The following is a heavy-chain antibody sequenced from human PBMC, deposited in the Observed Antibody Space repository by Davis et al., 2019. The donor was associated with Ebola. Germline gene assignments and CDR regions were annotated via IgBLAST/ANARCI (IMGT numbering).Heavy chain of an antibody. D-gene: IGHD3-10*01. CDR1: DGSFSGYY. Sequence: SETLSLTCAVYDGSFSGYYWSWIRQPPGKGLEWIGEINHSGSTNYNPSLKSRVTISVDTSKNQFSLKLSSVTAADTAVYYCARALLWFGEFLYYYYGMDVWGQGTTVTVSS. CDR3: ARALLWFGEFLYYYYGMDV. CDR2: INHSGST. V-gene: IGHV4-34*01. J-gene: IGHJ6*02.